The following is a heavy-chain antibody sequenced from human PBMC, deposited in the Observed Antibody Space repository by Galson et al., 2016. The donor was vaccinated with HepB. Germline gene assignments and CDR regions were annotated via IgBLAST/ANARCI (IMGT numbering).Heavy chain of an antibody. J-gene: IGHJ4*02. V-gene: IGHV3-53*01. CDR2: IYPGDRI. CDR1: GLTVSSTY. CDR3: AAGDWSSGVCYNHPDY. Sequence: SLRLSCAASGLTVSSTYMTWVRQAPGKGLEWVSVIYPGDRIYYADSVARRFTVSRDSSKNTLYLQMNSLRNYDAAVYYCAAGDWSSGVCYNHPDYWGQGTLVTVSS. D-gene: IGHD2-8*01.